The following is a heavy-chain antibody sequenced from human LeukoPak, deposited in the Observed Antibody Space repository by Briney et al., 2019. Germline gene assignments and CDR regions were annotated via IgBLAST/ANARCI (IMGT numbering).Heavy chain of an antibody. D-gene: IGHD6-13*01. V-gene: IGHV3-23*01. CDR3: AKGNGKAAAGSVVDY. J-gene: IGHJ4*02. CDR2: ISGSGGTT. CDR1: GFTFSSYA. Sequence: GGSLRLSCAASGFTFSSYAMSWVRQAPGKGLEWVSAISGSGGTTYYADSVKGRFTISRDNSKNTLYLQMNSLRPDDMAVYYCAKGNGKAAAGSVVDYWGQGTLVTVSS.